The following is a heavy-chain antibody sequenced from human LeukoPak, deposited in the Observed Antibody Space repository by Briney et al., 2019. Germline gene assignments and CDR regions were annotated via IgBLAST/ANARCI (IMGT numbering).Heavy chain of an antibody. D-gene: IGHD2-21*02. CDR1: GYTFTGYY. V-gene: IGHV1-2*02. CDR3: ARDRKAIVVVTAIPRYNWFDP. CDR2: INPNSGGT. Sequence: GASVKVSCKASGYTFTGYYMHWVRQAPGQGLEWMGWINPNSGGTNYAQKFQGRVTMTRDTFISAAYMELSRLRSDDTAVYYCARDRKAIVVVTAIPRYNWFDPWGQGTLVTVSS. J-gene: IGHJ5*02.